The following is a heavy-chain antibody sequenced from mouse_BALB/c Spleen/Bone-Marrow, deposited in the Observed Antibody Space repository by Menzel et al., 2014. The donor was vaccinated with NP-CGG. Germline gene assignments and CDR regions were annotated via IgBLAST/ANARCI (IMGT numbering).Heavy chain of an antibody. J-gene: IGHJ2*01. Sequence: EVNVVESGAELVRPGALVKLSCKAPGFNIKDYYMHWVKQRPEQGLEWIGWIDPENGNTIYDPKFQGKASITADTSSNTAYLQLSSLTSEDTAVYYCARWGNYYFDYWGQGTTLTVSS. CDR2: IDPENGNT. CDR1: GFNIKDYY. V-gene: IGHV14-1*02. CDR3: ARWGNYYFDY.